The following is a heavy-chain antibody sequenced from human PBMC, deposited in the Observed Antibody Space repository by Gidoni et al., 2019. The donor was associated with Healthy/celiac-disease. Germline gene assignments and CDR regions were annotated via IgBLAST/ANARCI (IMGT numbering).Heavy chain of an antibody. CDR2: IIPILGIA. CDR1: GGTFSSYT. V-gene: IGHV1-69*02. D-gene: IGHD3-22*01. CDR3: ARSPAYDSSGYYGY. J-gene: IGHJ4*02. Sequence: QVQLVQSGAEVKKPGSSVKVSCKASGGTFSSYTISWVRQAPGQGLEWMGRIIPILGIANYAQKFQGRVTITADKSTSTAYMELSSLRSEDTAVYYCARSPAYDSSGYYGYWGQGTLVTVSS.